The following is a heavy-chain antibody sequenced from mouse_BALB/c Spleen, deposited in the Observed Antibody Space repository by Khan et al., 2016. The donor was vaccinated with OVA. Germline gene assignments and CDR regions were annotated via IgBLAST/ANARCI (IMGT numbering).Heavy chain of an antibody. CDR1: GFSLTSYG. V-gene: IGHV2-3*01. Sequence: QVQLKESGPGLVAPSQSLSITCTVSGFSLTSYGVNWVRQPPGKGLEWLGVIWGDGNTNYHSALISRLSISKDNSMSQVFLKLNSLQTDDTATYYCVKWCDLYAMDYWGQGTSVTVSS. D-gene: IGHD1-1*02. CDR2: IWGDGNT. J-gene: IGHJ4*01. CDR3: VKWCDLYAMDY.